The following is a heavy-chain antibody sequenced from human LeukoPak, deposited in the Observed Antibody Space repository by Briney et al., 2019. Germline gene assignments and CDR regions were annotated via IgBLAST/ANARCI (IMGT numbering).Heavy chain of an antibody. CDR1: GFTFGDYA. Sequence: GGSLRLSCTASGFTFGDYAMSWVRQAPGKGLEWVGFIRSKAYGGTTEYAASVKGRFTISRDDSKSIAYLQMNSLKTEDTAVYYCTRVGYYDTDAFDIWGQGTMVTVSS. CDR3: TRVGYYDTDAFDI. V-gene: IGHV3-49*04. CDR2: IRSKAYGGTT. J-gene: IGHJ3*02. D-gene: IGHD3-22*01.